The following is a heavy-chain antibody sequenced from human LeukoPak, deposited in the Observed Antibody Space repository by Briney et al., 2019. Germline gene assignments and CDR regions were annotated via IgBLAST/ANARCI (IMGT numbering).Heavy chain of an antibody. CDR2: ISAYNGNT. Sequence: GASVKVSCKASGYTSTSYGISWVRQALGQGLEWMGWISAYNGNTNYAQKLQGRVTMTTDTSTSTAYTELRSLRSDDTAVYYCASAVPAAKGDYYYYGMDVWGQGTTVTVSS. V-gene: IGHV1-18*01. J-gene: IGHJ6*02. D-gene: IGHD2-2*01. CDR1: GYTSTSYG. CDR3: ASAVPAAKGDYYYYGMDV.